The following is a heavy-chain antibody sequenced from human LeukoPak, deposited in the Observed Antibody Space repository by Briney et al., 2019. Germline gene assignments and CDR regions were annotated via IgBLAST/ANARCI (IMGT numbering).Heavy chain of an antibody. CDR1: GFTFSIYE. J-gene: IGHJ4*02. V-gene: IGHV3-48*03. Sequence: GGSLRLSCALSGFTFSIYEMKWVRHAPGKGREWVSYITSSGNTIYYADSVRGRFTISRDNAKNSLYLQMNSLRAEDTAVYYCARLTTMTTTGGPFDYWGQGTLVTVSS. CDR2: ITSSGNTI. D-gene: IGHD4-17*01. CDR3: ARLTTMTTTGGPFDY.